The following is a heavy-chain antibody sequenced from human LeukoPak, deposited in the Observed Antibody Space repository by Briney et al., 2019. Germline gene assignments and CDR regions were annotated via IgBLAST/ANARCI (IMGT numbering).Heavy chain of an antibody. Sequence: SETLSLTCALYGGSFSGYYWSWIRQPPGKGLEWIGEINHSASTNYNPSLKSRVTMSVDTSKDQFSLKLSSVTAADTAVFYCARGTRNRHYYDSSVYVDYWGQGTLVTVSS. J-gene: IGHJ4*02. V-gene: IGHV4-34*01. D-gene: IGHD3-22*01. CDR1: GGSFSGYY. CDR2: INHSAST. CDR3: ARGTRNRHYYDSSVYVDY.